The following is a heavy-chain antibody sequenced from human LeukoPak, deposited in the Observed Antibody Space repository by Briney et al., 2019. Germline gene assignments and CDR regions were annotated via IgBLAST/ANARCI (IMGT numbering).Heavy chain of an antibody. J-gene: IGHJ4*02. V-gene: IGHV3-49*04. CDR3: TRARVPGVVIPVDY. CDR2: IRSKAYGGTT. D-gene: IGHD3-3*01. CDR1: GFTFGDYA. Sequence: PGGSLRLSCTASGFTFGDYAMSWVRQAPGKGLEWVGFIRSKAYGGTTEYAASVKGRFTISRDDSKSIAYLQMNSLKTEDTAVYYCTRARVPGVVIPVDYWGQGTLSPSPQ.